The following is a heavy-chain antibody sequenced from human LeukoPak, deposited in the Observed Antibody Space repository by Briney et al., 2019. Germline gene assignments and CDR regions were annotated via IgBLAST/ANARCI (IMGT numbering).Heavy chain of an antibody. CDR2: ISGSGGST. D-gene: IGHD3-3*01. CDR3: ARTVFGAYNWFDP. V-gene: IGHV3-23*01. Sequence: GGSLRLSCAASGFTFSSYAMSWVRQAPGKGLEWVSAISGSGGSTYYADSVKGRFTISRDNSKSSLYLQMNSLRVDDTAVYYCARTVFGAYNWFDPWGQGALVTVSS. CDR1: GFTFSSYA. J-gene: IGHJ5*02.